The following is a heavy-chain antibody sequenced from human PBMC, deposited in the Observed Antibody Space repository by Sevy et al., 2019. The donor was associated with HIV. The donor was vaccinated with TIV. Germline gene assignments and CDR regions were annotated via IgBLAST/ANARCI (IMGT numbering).Heavy chain of an antibody. D-gene: IGHD6-25*01. CDR3: AKGGSGGIDHYGMDV. CDR1: GFRFNNFG. J-gene: IGHJ6*02. Sequence: GESLKISCAASGFRFNNFGMYWVRQAPGKGLEGVAFIRYDGINKYYVDSVKGRSTISRDNSKDMLYLEMKSLRLEDTAIYYCAKGGSGGIDHYGMDVWGQGTTVTVSS. V-gene: IGHV3-30*02. CDR2: IRYDGINK.